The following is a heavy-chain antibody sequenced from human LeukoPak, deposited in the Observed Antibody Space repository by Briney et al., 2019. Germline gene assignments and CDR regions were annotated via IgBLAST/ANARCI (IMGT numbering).Heavy chain of an antibody. D-gene: IGHD1-26*01. V-gene: IGHV4-4*02. CDR1: GGSIDITNY. CDR3: TREDRPYCPFAY. CDR2: IAHDGTT. J-gene: IGHJ4*02. Sequence: SSETLSLTCGVSGGSIDITNYWSWVRQAPGKGLEWIGEIAHDGTTNYNPSLRSRVAMSFDRANNQFSLSLTSVTAADTAVYYCTREDRPYCPFAYWGQGVLVTVSS.